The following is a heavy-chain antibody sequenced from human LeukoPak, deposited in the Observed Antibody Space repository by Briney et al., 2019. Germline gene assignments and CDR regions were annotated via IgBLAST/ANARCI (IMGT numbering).Heavy chain of an antibody. CDR3: AKDWVYYDSSGYRYYFDY. V-gene: IGHV3-23*01. Sequence: GGSLRLSCAASGFTFSSYAMSWVRQAPGKGLEWVSAISGSGGSTYYADSVKGRFTISRDNSKNTLNLQMNGLRAEDTAVYYCAKDWVYYDSSGYRYYFDYWGQGTLVTVSS. J-gene: IGHJ4*02. D-gene: IGHD3-22*01. CDR2: ISGSGGST. CDR1: GFTFSSYA.